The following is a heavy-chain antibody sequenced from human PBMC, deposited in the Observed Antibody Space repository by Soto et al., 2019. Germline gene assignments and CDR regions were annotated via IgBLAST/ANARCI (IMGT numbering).Heavy chain of an antibody. D-gene: IGHD3-10*01. Sequence: PGGSLRLSCAASGFTFSTYATHWVRQAPGKGLAWVAVISYDGSDKYYADSVKGRFTISRDNSKSTLYLEMNSLRAEDTAIYYCARGALWFGDFSFDFWGQGTLVTVSS. CDR1: GFTFSTYA. CDR2: ISYDGSDK. J-gene: IGHJ4*02. CDR3: ARGALWFGDFSFDF. V-gene: IGHV3-30-3*01.